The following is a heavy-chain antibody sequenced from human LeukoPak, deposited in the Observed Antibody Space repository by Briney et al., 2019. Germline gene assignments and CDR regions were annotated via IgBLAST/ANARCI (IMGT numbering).Heavy chain of an antibody. V-gene: IGHV4-59*01. CDR1: GVSISSYY. CDR3: ARDLGTLYSGSYYDYNWFDP. J-gene: IGHJ5*02. CDR2: IYYSGST. Sequence: SETLSLTCTVSGVSISSYYWSWIRQPPGKGLEWIGYIYYSGSTNYNPSLKSRVTISVDTSKNQFSLKLSSVAAADTAVYYCARDLGTLYSGSYYDYNWFDPWGQGTLVTVSS. D-gene: IGHD1-26*01.